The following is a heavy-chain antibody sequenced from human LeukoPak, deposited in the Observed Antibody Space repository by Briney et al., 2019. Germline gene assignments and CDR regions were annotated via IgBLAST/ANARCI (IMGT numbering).Heavy chain of an antibody. J-gene: IGHJ4*02. V-gene: IGHV4-34*01. CDR2: INHSGST. D-gene: IGHD5-12*01. CDR3: ARGQRGYSGYVHYYFDY. Sequence: SETLSLTCAVYGGSFSGYYWSWIRQPPGKGLEWIGEINHSGSTNYNPSLKSRVTISVDTSKNQFSLKLSSVTAADTAVYYCARGQRGYSGYVHYYFDYWGQGTPVTVSS. CDR1: GGSFSGYY.